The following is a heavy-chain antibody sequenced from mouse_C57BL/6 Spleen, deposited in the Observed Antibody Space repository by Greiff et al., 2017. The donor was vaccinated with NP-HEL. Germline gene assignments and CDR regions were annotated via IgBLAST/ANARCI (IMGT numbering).Heavy chain of an antibody. Sequence: QVQLKQPGAELVKPGASVKLSCKASDYTFTSYWMHWVKQRPGQGLEWIGMIHPNSGSTNYNEKFKSKATLTVDKSSSTAYMQLSSLTSEDSAVYYCARHYGSSYNYAMDYWGQGTSVTVSS. D-gene: IGHD1-1*01. J-gene: IGHJ4*01. CDR1: DYTFTSYW. CDR3: ARHYGSSYNYAMDY. CDR2: IHPNSGST. V-gene: IGHV1-64*01.